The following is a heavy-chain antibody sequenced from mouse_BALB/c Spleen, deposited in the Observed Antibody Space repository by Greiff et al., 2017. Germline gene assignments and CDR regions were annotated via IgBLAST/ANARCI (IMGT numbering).Heavy chain of an antibody. CDR1: GFTFSSFG. Sequence: DVQLVESGGGLVQPGGSRKLSCAASGFTFSSFGMHWVRQAPEKGLEWVAYISSGSSTIYYADTVKGRFTISRDNPKNTLFLQMTSLRSEDTAMYYCARGYGNYVGVDYWGQGTSVTVSS. D-gene: IGHD2-10*02. J-gene: IGHJ4*01. CDR3: ARGYGNYVGVDY. CDR2: ISSGSSTI. V-gene: IGHV5-17*02.